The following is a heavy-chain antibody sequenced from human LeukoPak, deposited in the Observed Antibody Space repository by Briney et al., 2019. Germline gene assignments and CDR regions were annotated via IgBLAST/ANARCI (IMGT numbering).Heavy chain of an antibody. J-gene: IGHJ4*02. V-gene: IGHV3-23*01. CDR3: AKVSGPTDF. Sequence: GGSLRLSCAASGFTFSSYGMRWGRQAPGKVLEWVSAISGSGRNTYYADSVKGRFKLSRDNSKNTMYLQMNSLRAEDTAVYYCAKVSGPTDFWGQGALVTVSS. CDR1: GFTFSSYG. CDR2: ISGSGRNT.